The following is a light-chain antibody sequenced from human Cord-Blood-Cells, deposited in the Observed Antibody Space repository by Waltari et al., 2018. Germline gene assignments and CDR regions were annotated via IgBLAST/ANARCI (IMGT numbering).Light chain of an antibody. CDR2: CAS. CDR1: QSVLYSSNNKNY. CDR3: QQYYSTPYT. V-gene: IGKV4-1*01. J-gene: IGKJ2*01. Sequence: DIVMTQSPDSLAVSRGERATINCKSSQSVLYSSNNKNYLSWYQQKPGQPPKLLIYCASTLESGVPDRFSGSGSGTDFTLTISSRQAEDVAVYYCQQYYSTPYTFGQGTKLEIK.